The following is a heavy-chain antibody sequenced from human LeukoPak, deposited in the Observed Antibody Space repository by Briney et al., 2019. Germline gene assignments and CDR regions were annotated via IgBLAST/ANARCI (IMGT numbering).Heavy chain of an antibody. J-gene: IGHJ4*02. D-gene: IGHD5-12*01. Sequence: ASVTVSCKASGYTFTSYGISWVRQAPGQGLERMGWISAYYGNTNYAQKLQGRVTMTTATSTSTAYMELRSLRSDDTAVYYCARDVADSGYDWDYWGQGTLVTVSS. CDR2: ISAYYGNT. CDR3: ARDVADSGYDWDY. CDR1: GYTFTSYG. V-gene: IGHV1-18*04.